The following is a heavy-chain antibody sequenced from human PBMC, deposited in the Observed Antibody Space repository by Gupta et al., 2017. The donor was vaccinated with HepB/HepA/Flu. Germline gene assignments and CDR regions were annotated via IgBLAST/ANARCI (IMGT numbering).Heavy chain of an antibody. CDR3: ASLSVAGNRKADY. V-gene: IGHV4-4*07. CDR2: VYAGGGT. CDR1: GDSINSYY. J-gene: IGHJ4*02. Sequence: QVKLQESGPGLVKSSETLSLTCIVSGDSINSYYWSWIRQPAGMGLEWIGRVYAGGGTNYNPSLKSRITMSIDTSKNHVSLSLNSVTAADTAVYYCASLSVAGNRKADYWGQGILVTVSS. D-gene: IGHD6-13*01.